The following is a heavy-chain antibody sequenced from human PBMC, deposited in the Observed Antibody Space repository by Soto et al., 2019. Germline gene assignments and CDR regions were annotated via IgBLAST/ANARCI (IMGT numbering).Heavy chain of an antibody. Sequence: WSLRLSCAASGFTFSSYAMNWVRQAPGKGLEWVSVISGSGGSTYYADSVKGRFTISRDNSKNTLYLQMNSLRAEDTAVYYCAKRATGTYFDYWGQGTLVTVSS. CDR2: ISGSGGST. V-gene: IGHV3-23*01. D-gene: IGHD1-1*01. CDR3: AKRATGTYFDY. J-gene: IGHJ4*02. CDR1: GFTFSSYA.